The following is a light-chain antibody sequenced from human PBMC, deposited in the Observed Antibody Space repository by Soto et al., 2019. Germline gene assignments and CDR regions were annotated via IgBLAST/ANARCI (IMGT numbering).Light chain of an antibody. CDR2: GPS. J-gene: IGKJ1*01. Sequence: EIVMTQSPATLSVSPGERVTLSCRASQSVSYNLAWYQQKPGQAPRLLIYGPSTRDTGIPARFSGSGSGTEFTLTISSLQSEDFALYYCQQYNNWPRTFGQGTKVDI. CDR3: QQYNNWPRT. CDR1: QSVSYN. V-gene: IGKV3-15*01.